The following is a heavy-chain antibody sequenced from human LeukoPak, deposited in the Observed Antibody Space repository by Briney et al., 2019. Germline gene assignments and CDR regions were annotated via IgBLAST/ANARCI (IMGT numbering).Heavy chain of an antibody. Sequence: SETLSLTCTVSGGSVSSGSYYWSWIRQPPGKGLEWIGYIYYSGSTNYNPSLKSRVTISVDTSKNQFSLKLSSVTAADTAVYYCARDPSGYFNYWGQGTLATVSS. CDR3: ARDPSGYFNY. V-gene: IGHV4-61*01. CDR2: IYYSGST. CDR1: GGSVSSGSYY. J-gene: IGHJ4*02. D-gene: IGHD3-22*01.